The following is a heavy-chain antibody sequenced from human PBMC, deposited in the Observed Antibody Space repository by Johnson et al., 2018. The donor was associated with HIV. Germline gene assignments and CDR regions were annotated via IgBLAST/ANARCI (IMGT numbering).Heavy chain of an antibody. CDR3: AKDLAFAYCGGDCYSGAFDI. Sequence: VQLVESGGGLVQPGRSLRLSCAASGFSFDAYGMHWVRQPPGKGLEWVSGISWHSGSIGYADSVKGRFTISRDNDKNSLYLQMNSLRAEDTAVYYCAKDLAFAYCGGDCYSGAFDIWGQGTMVTVSA. V-gene: IGHV3-9*01. CDR1: GFSFDAYG. J-gene: IGHJ3*02. CDR2: ISWHSGSI. D-gene: IGHD2-21*02.